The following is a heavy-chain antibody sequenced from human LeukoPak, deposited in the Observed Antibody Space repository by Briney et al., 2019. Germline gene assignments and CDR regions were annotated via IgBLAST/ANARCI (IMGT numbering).Heavy chain of an antibody. CDR3: ARDDFYGGKSY. CDR2: IYYSGST. D-gene: IGHD4-23*01. V-gene: IGHV4-30-4*01. J-gene: IGHJ4*02. Sequence: SRTLSLTCTVSGGSITSGDYYWSWIRQPPGKGLEWIGYIYYSGSTYYNPSLKSRVTISVDTSKNQFSLKLSSVTAADTAVYYCARDDFYGGKSYWGQGTLVTVSS. CDR1: GGSITSGDYY.